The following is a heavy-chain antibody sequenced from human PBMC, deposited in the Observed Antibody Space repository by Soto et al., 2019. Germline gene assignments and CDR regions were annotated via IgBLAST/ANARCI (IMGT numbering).Heavy chain of an antibody. CDR2: NYYSGIT. CDR3: ARGSSIAGLYYGMDV. J-gene: IGHJ6*02. CDR1: GGSISSGGYY. V-gene: IGHV4-31*03. D-gene: IGHD6-6*01. Sequence: QVQLQESGPGLVKPSQTLSLTCTVSGGSISSGGYYWTWIRQHPGKGLEWIGYNYYSGITYYNPSLTSRLTIYLDTSKNQFSLKLSSVTAADTAVYYCARGSSIAGLYYGMDVWGQGTTVTVSS.